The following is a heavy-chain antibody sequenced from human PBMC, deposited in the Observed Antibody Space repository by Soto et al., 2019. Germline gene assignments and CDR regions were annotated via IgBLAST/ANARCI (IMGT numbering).Heavy chain of an antibody. CDR1: GGSISNNK. V-gene: IGHV4-59*01. CDR3: ARRYGGNFDY. CDR2: MYYSGTT. D-gene: IGHD1-26*01. Sequence: SETLSLTCTVSGGSISNNKWWSWIRQPPGKGLEWIGYMYYSGTTNYNPSLKSRVTISVDTSKNQFSLKLSSVTAADTAVYYCARRYGGNFDYWGQGTLVTVSS. J-gene: IGHJ4*02.